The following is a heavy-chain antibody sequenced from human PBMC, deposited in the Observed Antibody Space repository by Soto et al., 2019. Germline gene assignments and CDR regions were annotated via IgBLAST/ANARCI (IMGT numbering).Heavy chain of an antibody. CDR1: GFSLSTSGVG. CDR2: IYWDDDK. CDR3: AHKWYSSGWGGFDY. J-gene: IGHJ4*02. D-gene: IGHD6-19*01. V-gene: IGHV2-5*02. Sequence: QITLKESGPTLVKPTQTLTLTCTFSGFSLSTSGVGVGWIRQPPGKALEWLALIYWDDDKRYSPSLKSRLTITKDPPKNQVVLTMTNMAPVATATYSCAHKWYSSGWGGFDYWGQGTLVTVSS.